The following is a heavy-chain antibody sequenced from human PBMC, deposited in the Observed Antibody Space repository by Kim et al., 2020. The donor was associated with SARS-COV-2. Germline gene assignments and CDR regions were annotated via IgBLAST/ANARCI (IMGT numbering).Heavy chain of an antibody. V-gene: IGHV3-9*01. CDR1: GFTFDDYA. CDR2: ISWNSGSI. D-gene: IGHD6-13*01. J-gene: IGHJ6*02. CDR3: AKDLNWAAAGASEVLNPSYYYYGMDV. Sequence: GGSLRLSCAASGFTFDDYAMHWVRQAPGKGLEWVSGISWNSGSIGYADSVKGRFTISRDNAKNFLYLQMNSLRAEDTALYYCAKDLNWAAAGASEVLNPSYYYYGMDVWGQGTTVTVSS.